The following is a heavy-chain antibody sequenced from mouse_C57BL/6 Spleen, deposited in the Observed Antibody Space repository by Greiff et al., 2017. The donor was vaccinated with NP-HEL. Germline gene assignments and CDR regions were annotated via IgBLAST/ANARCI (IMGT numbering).Heavy chain of an antibody. D-gene: IGHD6-2*01. V-gene: IGHV5-16*01. J-gene: IGHJ3*01. Sequence: EVQVVESEGGLVQPGSSMKLSCTASGFTFSDYYMAWVRQVPEKGLEWVANINYDGSSTYYLDSLKSRFIISRDNAKNILYLQMSSLKSEDTATYYCARDLFFAYWGQGTLVTVSA. CDR1: GFTFSDYY. CDR3: ARDLFFAY. CDR2: INYDGSST.